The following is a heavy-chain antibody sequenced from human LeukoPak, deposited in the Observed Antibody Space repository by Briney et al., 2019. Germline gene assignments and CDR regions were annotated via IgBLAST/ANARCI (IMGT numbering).Heavy chain of an antibody. CDR3: ARERETGTTIWFDP. J-gene: IGHJ5*02. CDR2: ISAYNGNT. CDR1: GYTFTSYG. V-gene: IGHV1-18*01. D-gene: IGHD1-7*01. Sequence: XSVKVSCKASGYTFTSYGISWVRQAPGQGLEWMGWISAYNGNTNYAQKLQGRVTMTTDTSTSTAYMELRSLRSDDTAVYYCARERETGTTIWFDPWGQGTLVTVSS.